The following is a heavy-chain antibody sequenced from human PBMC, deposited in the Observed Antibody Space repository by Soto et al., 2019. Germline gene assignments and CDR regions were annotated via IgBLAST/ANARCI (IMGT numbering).Heavy chain of an antibody. J-gene: IGHJ4*02. CDR1: GFTFGGYA. V-gene: IGHV3-49*03. CDR2: TRGKAYDGTT. CDR3: SRGGYRRKPAPYYFEC. Sequence: PGGSRRLSCTTSGFTFGGYAMSWFRQAPGKGLEWVGFTRGKAYDGTTEYAASVRGRFTISRDDSKSIAYLQLNSLKTEDTAVYYCSRGGYRRKPAPYYFECWGKGTPVTGSS. D-gene: IGHD5-12*01.